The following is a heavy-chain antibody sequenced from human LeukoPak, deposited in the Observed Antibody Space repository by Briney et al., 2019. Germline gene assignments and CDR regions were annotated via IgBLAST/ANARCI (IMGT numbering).Heavy chain of an antibody. V-gene: IGHV3-7*01. D-gene: IGHD1-26*01. J-gene: IGHJ4*02. Sequence: GGSLRLSRAASGFTLSSYWMSWVRQAPGKGREWVANIKQDGSEKYYLDSVKDRFTISRDNHKNSLYLQMNSLRAEDTAVYYCARDSGIVGANRYWGQGTLVTVSS. CDR1: GFTLSSYW. CDR2: IKQDGSEK. CDR3: ARDSGIVGANRY.